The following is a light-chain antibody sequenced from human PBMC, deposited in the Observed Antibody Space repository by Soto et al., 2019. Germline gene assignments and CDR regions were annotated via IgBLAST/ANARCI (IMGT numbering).Light chain of an antibody. V-gene: IGKV1-33*01. J-gene: IGKJ4*01. Sequence: DIQMTQSPSSLSASVGVRVTITCQASPNITNFLNWYQHKLGKAPNLLIYVASNLEAEDPSRFSGTGSVTEFSFTISSLQPEEIVSYFCQKYDDLPVTFGGGTKVEIK. CDR3: QKYDDLPVT. CDR2: VAS. CDR1: PNITNF.